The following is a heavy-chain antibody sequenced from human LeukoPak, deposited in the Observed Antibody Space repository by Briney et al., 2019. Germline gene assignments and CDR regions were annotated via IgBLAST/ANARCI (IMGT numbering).Heavy chain of an antibody. D-gene: IGHD6-13*01. J-gene: IGHJ4*02. Sequence: GASVKVSCKASGYTFTSYDINWVRQATGQGLEWMGWMNPSSGNTGYAQKFQGRVTITRNTSISTAYMELSSLRSEDTAVYYCARGLRSHIAAAGKRYYFDYWGQGTLVTVSS. CDR2: MNPSSGNT. CDR1: GYTFTSYD. CDR3: ARGLRSHIAAAGKRYYFDY. V-gene: IGHV1-8*03.